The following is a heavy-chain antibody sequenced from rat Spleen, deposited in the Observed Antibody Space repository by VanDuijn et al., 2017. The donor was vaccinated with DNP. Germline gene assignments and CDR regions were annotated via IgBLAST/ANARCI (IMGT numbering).Heavy chain of an antibody. Sequence: EVQLVESGGGLVQPGRSLKLSCAASGFTFTDYNMAWVRQAPKKGLEWVATISHGGSATYYRDSVKGRFSISRDIAKTTLYLQMDSLRSEDTATYYCARQTTEGIDYVDYWGQGVMVTVSS. V-gene: IGHV5-7*01. J-gene: IGHJ2*01. D-gene: IGHD1-11*01. CDR3: ARQTTEGIDYVDY. CDR1: GFTFTDYN. CDR2: ISHGGSAT.